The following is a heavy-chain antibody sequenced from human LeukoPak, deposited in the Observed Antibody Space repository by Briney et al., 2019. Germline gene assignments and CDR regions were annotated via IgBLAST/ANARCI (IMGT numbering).Heavy chain of an antibody. Sequence: ASVKVSCKASGYTFTSYDISWVRQAPGQGLEWMGWISAYNGNTNYAQKLQGRVTMTTDTSTSTAYMELRSLRSDDTAVYYCARSTYYYDSSGYYYFDYWGQGTLVTVSS. CDR2: ISAYNGNT. J-gene: IGHJ4*02. CDR1: GYTFTSYD. CDR3: ARSTYYYDSSGYYYFDY. D-gene: IGHD3-22*01. V-gene: IGHV1-18*01.